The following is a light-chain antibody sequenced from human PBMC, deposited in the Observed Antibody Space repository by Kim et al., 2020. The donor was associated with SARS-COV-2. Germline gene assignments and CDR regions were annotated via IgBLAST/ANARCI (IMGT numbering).Light chain of an antibody. CDR1: KLGDKY. J-gene: IGLJ3*02. Sequence: YELTQPPSVSVSPGQTATITCSAEKLGDKYASWYQHKPGQSPLLVIYQDIKRPSGIPERFSGSNSGNTATLTISGTQAMDEADYYCQAWDNTWVFGGGTQLTVL. CDR2: QDI. V-gene: IGLV3-1*01. CDR3: QAWDNTWV.